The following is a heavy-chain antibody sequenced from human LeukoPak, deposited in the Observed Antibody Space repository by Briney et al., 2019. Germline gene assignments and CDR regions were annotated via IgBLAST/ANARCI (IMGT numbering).Heavy chain of an antibody. Sequence: GGSLRLSCAASGFTFSSYAMHWVRQAPGKGLEWVAAISYDGSNKYYADSVKGRFTISRDNSKNTLYLQMNSLRAEDTAVYYCARTMVRAIADYYYGMDVWGQGTTVTVSS. CDR2: ISYDGSNK. CDR3: ARTMVRAIADYYYGMDV. J-gene: IGHJ6*02. CDR1: GFTFSSYA. D-gene: IGHD3-10*01. V-gene: IGHV3-30-3*01.